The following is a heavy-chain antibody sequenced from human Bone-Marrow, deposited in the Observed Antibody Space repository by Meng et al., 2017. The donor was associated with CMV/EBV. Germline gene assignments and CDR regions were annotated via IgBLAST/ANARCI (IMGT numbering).Heavy chain of an antibody. CDR2: RGYDGSNK. CDR3: ARAVAGECSYYDGMDG. D-gene: IGHD3-16*01. J-gene: IGHJ6*02. V-gene: IGHV3-30*02. Sequence: GESLKISCAASGFTFSSYGMHWVRQAPGKGLEWVAFRGYDGSNKYYAYSVKGRFSISRDNSKNTLYLQMNNLRAEDTAVQYCARAVAGECSYYDGMDGWGQGTTVTVSS. CDR1: GFTFSSYG.